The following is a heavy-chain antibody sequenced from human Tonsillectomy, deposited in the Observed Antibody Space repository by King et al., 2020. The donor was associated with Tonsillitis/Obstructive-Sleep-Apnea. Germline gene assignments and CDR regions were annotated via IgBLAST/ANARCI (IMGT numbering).Heavy chain of an antibody. J-gene: IGHJ3*01. CDR1: GFTFSNYA. CDR3: ARESGIQLWSTPPXAXDX. CDR2: ISYDGSNK. D-gene: IGHD5-18*01. V-gene: IGHV3-30-3*01. Sequence: QLVQSGGGVVQPGRSLTLSCAASGFTFSNYAMHWVRQAPGKGLEWVAVISYDGSNKYYADSVKGRFTITRDNSKNTLYLQMNSLRAEDTAVYYCARESGIQLWSTPPXAXDXXGQGTMVTVSS.